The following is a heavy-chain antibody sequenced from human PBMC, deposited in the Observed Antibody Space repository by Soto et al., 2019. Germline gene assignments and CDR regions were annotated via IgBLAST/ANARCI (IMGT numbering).Heavy chain of an antibody. D-gene: IGHD3-22*01. J-gene: IGHJ6*02. Sequence: EVQLVESGGNLVQPGGSLRLSCAASGFTFSSYSMNWVRQAPGEGLEWVSYISSSSSTIFYADSVKGRFTISRDNAKTSLYLQMNSLRAEATVVYYCARVRHIYYYYDMDVWGQGTTVTVCS. V-gene: IGHV3-48*01. CDR3: ARVRHIYYYYDMDV. CDR1: GFTFSSYS. CDR2: ISSSSSTI.